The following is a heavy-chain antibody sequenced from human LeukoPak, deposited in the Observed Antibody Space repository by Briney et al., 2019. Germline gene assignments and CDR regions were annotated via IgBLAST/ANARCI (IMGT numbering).Heavy chain of an antibody. CDR1: GGSFSGYY. CDR2: INHSGST. CDR3: ARRSIAARPFDY. J-gene: IGHJ4*02. Sequence: SETLSLTCAVYGGSFSGYYWSWIRQPPGKGLEWIEEINHSGSTNYNPSLKSRVTISVDTSKNQFSLKLSSVTAADTAVYYCARRSIAARPFDYWGQGTLVTVSS. V-gene: IGHV4-34*01. D-gene: IGHD6-6*01.